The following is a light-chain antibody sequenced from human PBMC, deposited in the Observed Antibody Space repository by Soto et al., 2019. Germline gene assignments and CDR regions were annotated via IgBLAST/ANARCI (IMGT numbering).Light chain of an antibody. V-gene: IGKV3-15*01. CDR3: QQANSFPLT. CDR2: GAS. Sequence: ETVMTQSLVTLSVSPGERATLSCRASQSVTSDLAWYQQKPGQPPRLLIFGASTRATGVPARFIGSGSGTEFTLTISSLQSEDFATYYCQQANSFPLTFGGGTKVEIK. CDR1: QSVTSD. J-gene: IGKJ4*01.